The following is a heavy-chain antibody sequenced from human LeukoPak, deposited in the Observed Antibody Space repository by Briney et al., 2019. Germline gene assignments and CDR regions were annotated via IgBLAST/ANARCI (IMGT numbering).Heavy chain of an antibody. CDR1: GGSISSYY. Sequence: SETLSLTCTVSGGSISSYYWSWIRQPAGKGLEWIGRIYTSGSNNYNPSLKSRVTMSVDTSKNQVSLKLSSVTAADTAVYYCARMNCGGDCPYPSYKWFDPWGQGTLVTVSS. V-gene: IGHV4-4*07. CDR3: ARMNCGGDCPYPSYKWFDP. CDR2: IYTSGSN. J-gene: IGHJ5*02. D-gene: IGHD2-21*02.